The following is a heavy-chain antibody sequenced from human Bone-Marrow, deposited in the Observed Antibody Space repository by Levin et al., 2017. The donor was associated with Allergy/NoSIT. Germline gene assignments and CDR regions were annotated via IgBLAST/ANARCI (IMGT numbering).Heavy chain of an antibody. Sequence: RAGGSLRLSCAASGLTVRVNSVSWVRQAPGKGLEWISLFFDGDNIYYADSVKGRFTVSGDNSKNTVYLQMDDLRVGDTALYYCARVVSDYSDYDTEPHLYYYMDVWGKGTTVTVSS. D-gene: IGHD4-11*01. V-gene: IGHV3-53*01. J-gene: IGHJ6*03. CDR3: ARVVSDYSDYDTEPHLYYYMDV. CDR2: FFDGDNI. CDR1: GLTVRVNS.